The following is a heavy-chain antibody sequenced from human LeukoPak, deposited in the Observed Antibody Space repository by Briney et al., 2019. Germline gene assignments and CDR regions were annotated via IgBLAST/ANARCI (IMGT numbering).Heavy chain of an antibody. CDR2: IHYSGSS. Sequence: SETLSLTCSVSGDSVSSFYWNWIRQSPGRGLEWIGNIHYSGSSIYNPSLRSRVAMSIDTSKKQFFLKLTSVTAADTAVYYCVLAPNSNWFDFWGQGTLVTVSS. CDR1: GDSVSSFY. D-gene: IGHD2-15*01. J-gene: IGHJ5*01. V-gene: IGHV4-59*08. CDR3: VLAPNSNWFDF.